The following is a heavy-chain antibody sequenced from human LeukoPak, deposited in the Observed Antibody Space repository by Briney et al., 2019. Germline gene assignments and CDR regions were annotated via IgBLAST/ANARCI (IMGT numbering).Heavy chain of an antibody. V-gene: IGHV3-74*01. Sequence: PGGSLRLSCAASGFTFSSYWRHWVGQAPGKGRVWVSRINTDGSSTSYADSVKGRFTISRDNAKNTLYLQMNSLRAEDTAVYYCASQDTAMVFVYWGQGTLVTVSS. J-gene: IGHJ4*02. CDR2: INTDGSST. CDR3: ASQDTAMVFVY. CDR1: GFTFSSYW. D-gene: IGHD5-18*01.